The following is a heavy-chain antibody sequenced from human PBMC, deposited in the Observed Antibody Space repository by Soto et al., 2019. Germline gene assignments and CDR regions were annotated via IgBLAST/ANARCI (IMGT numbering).Heavy chain of an antibody. CDR3: ARHELYAVAGFYGMDV. Sequence: PGESLKISCKGSGYSFTSYWISWVRQMPGKGLEWMGRIDPSDSYTNYSPSFQGHVTISADKSISTAYLQWSSLKASDTAMYYCARHELYAVAGFYGMDVWGQGTTVTVSS. J-gene: IGHJ6*02. D-gene: IGHD6-19*01. CDR1: GYSFTSYW. CDR2: IDPSDSYT. V-gene: IGHV5-10-1*01.